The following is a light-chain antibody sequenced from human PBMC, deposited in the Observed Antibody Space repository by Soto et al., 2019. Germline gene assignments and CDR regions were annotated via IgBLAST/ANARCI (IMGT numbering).Light chain of an antibody. CDR3: QQYGSSPLT. J-gene: IGKJ4*01. Sequence: EIVMTQSPATLSVSPGERATLSCRASQSVDTNVAWYQQKPGRAPRLLIYGASTRAAGIPMRFSGSGSGTEFTLTISSLQSEDFAVYYCQQYGSSPLTFGGGTKVDIK. CDR2: GAS. V-gene: IGKV3-15*01. CDR1: QSVDTN.